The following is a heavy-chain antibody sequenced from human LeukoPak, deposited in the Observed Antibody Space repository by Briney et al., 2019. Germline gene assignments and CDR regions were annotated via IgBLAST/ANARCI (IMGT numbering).Heavy chain of an antibody. V-gene: IGHV3-48*01. CDR3: ARDLNEEYVLRFLEPVLHPYYFDY. J-gene: IGHJ4*02. D-gene: IGHD3-3*01. CDR1: GFTFSSYS. Sequence: GGSLRLSCAASGFTFSSYSMNWVRQAPGKGLEWVSYISSSSSTIYYADSVKGRFTISRDNAKNSLYLQMNSLRAEDTAVYYCARDLNEEYVLRFLEPVLHPYYFDYWGQGTLVTVSS. CDR2: ISSSSSTI.